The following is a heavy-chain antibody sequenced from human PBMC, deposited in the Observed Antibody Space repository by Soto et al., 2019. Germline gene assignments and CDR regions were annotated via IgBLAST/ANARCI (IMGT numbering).Heavy chain of an antibody. CDR1: GLTFNTLT. V-gene: IGHV3-48*01. CDR3: ATDSGLRFFDN. CDR2: ISSYSDPI. J-gene: IGHJ4*02. Sequence: GGSLRLSCAASGLTFNTLTMNWIRQAPGKGLQWISSISSYSDPIYYADSVEGRFTISRDNAKGLLFLQMNSLRVDDTAVYYCATDSGLRFFDNWGQGTLVTVSS. D-gene: IGHD3-3*01.